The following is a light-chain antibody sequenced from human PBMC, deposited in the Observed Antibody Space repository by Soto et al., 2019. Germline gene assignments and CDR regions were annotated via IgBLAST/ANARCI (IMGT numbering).Light chain of an antibody. Sequence: DIQMTQAPSTLSASVGDRVTITCRASQNIGTLLAWYQQKPGKAPIFLIYKASSLESGVPSRFSGSGSGTEFTLTISSLQPDDFATYYCQQYSTYPLNFGQGTQLEIK. V-gene: IGKV1-5*03. J-gene: IGKJ2*01. CDR2: KAS. CDR3: QQYSTYPLN. CDR1: QNIGTL.